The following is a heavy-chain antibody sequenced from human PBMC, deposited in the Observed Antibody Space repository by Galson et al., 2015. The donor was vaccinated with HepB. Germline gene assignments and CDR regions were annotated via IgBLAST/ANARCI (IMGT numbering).Heavy chain of an antibody. CDR2: ISSNGGST. J-gene: IGHJ6*03. D-gene: IGHD2-21*01. CDR1: GFTFSSYA. Sequence: SLRLSCAASGFTFSSYAMHWVRQAPGKGLEYVSAISSNGGSTYYADSVKGRFTISRDNSKNTLYLQMSSLRAEDTAVYYCVKVCGGDCSHYYYYYMDVWGKGTTVTVSS. CDR3: VKVCGGDCSHYYYYYMDV. V-gene: IGHV3-64D*06.